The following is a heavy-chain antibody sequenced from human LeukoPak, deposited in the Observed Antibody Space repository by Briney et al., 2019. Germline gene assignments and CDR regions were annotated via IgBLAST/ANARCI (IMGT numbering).Heavy chain of an antibody. Sequence: SETLSLTCAVYGGSFSGYYWSWIRQPPGKGLEWIGEINHSGSTNYNPSLKSRVTVSVDTSKNQFSLKLSSVTAADTAFYYCASQGHHGKIVGTTLSYFYMDVWGKGTTVTVSS. CDR2: INHSGST. CDR3: ASQGHHGKIVGTTLSYFYMDV. CDR1: GGSFSGYY. J-gene: IGHJ6*03. V-gene: IGHV4-34*01. D-gene: IGHD1-26*01.